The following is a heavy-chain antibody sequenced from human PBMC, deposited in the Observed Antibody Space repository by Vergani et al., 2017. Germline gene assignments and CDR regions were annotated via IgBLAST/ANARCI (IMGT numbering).Heavy chain of an antibody. CDR1: GYSISSGSYY. CDR2: IYNSGRT. J-gene: IGHJ4*02. D-gene: IGHD1-26*01. CDR3: AKGEGLIGDSEYFDY. V-gene: IGHV4-61*02. Sequence: QVQLQESGPGLVKPSETLSLTCTVSGYSISSGSYYWSWIRQPAGKGLEWIGRIYNSGRTNYNSSLKSRVTLSGDTSKNQFSLKLSSVTAAATAVYYCAKGEGLIGDSEYFDYWGQGTLVTVSS.